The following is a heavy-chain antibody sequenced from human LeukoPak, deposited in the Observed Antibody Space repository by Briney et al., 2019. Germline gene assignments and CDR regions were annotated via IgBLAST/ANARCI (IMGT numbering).Heavy chain of an antibody. D-gene: IGHD1-1*01. J-gene: IGHJ4*02. CDR1: GFTFSSLA. CDR2: IRSNGDTT. Sequence: GGSVRLSCTASGFTFSSLAMTWVRQAPGKGLEWVSTIRSNGDTTYNADPVKGRFTISRDNSKNTLYLELNSLRVEDTATFYCAKGQELDDGVFDSWGQGTMVTVSS. CDR3: AKGQELDDGVFDS. V-gene: IGHV3-23*01.